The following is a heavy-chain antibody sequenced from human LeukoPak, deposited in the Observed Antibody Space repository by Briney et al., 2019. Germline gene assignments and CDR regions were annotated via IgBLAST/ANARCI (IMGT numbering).Heavy chain of an antibody. Sequence: GGSLRLSCAASGFTFSSYGMHWVRQAPGKGLEWVAVIWYDGSNKYYADSVKGRFTISRDNSKNTLYLQMNSLRAEDTAVYYCARSIAVAGTAYYYGMDVWGQGTTVTVSS. V-gene: IGHV3-33*01. J-gene: IGHJ6*02. D-gene: IGHD6-19*01. CDR1: GFTFSSYG. CDR3: ARSIAVAGTAYYYGMDV. CDR2: IWYDGSNK.